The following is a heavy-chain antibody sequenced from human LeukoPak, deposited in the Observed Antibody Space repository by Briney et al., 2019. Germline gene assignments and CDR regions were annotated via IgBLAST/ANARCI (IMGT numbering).Heavy chain of an antibody. CDR3: ARGRSNDYYDAFDI. Sequence: PSETLSLTCAVYGGSFSGYYWSWIRQPPGKGLEWIWEINHSGGTNYNPSLKSRVTISVDTSKNQFSLKLSSVTAADTAVYYCARGRSNDYYDAFDIWGQGTMVTVSS. CDR2: INHSGGT. J-gene: IGHJ3*02. CDR1: GGSFSGYY. V-gene: IGHV4-34*01. D-gene: IGHD5-12*01.